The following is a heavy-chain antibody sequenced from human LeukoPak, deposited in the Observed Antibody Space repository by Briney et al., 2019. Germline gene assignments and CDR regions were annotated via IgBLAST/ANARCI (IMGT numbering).Heavy chain of an antibody. D-gene: IGHD6-19*01. J-gene: IGHJ4*02. CDR3: AREMKVSIAVAALDY. Sequence: PGGSLRLSCAASGFSFSTHAMNWVRQAPGKGLEWVSLISSTGASTYYADSVKGRFTISRDTSKNTLYLQMSSLRAEDTAVYYCAREMKVSIAVAALDYWGQGTLVTVSS. V-gene: IGHV3-23*01. CDR1: GFSFSTHA. CDR2: ISSTGAST.